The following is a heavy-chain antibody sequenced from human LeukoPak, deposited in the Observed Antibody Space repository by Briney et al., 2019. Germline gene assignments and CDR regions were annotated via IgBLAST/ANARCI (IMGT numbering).Heavy chain of an antibody. V-gene: IGHV3-15*01. J-gene: IGHJ4*02. Sequence: GGSLRLSCAASGFTFSSYSMNWVRQAPGKGLEWVGRIKSKTDGGTTDYAAPVKGRFTISRDDSKNTLYLQMNSLKTEDTAVYYCTAGDYDSSGYYYGSDYWGQGTLVTVSS. CDR1: GFTFSSYS. CDR3: TAGDYDSSGYYYGSDY. CDR2: IKSKTDGGTT. D-gene: IGHD3-22*01.